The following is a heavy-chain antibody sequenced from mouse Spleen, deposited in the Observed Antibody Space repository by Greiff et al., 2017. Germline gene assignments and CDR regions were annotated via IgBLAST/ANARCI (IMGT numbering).Heavy chain of an antibody. CDR3: ARGVGSYYAMDY. V-gene: IGHV3-6*01. J-gene: IGHJ4*01. CDR1: GYSITSGYY. Sequence: VQLKQSGPGLVKPSQSLSLTCSVTGYSITSGYYWNWIRQFPGNKLEWMGYISYDGSNNYNPSLKNRISITRDTSKNQFFLKLNSVTTEDTATYYCARGVGSYYAMDYWGQGTSVTVSS. CDR2: ISYDGSN. D-gene: IGHD1-1*02.